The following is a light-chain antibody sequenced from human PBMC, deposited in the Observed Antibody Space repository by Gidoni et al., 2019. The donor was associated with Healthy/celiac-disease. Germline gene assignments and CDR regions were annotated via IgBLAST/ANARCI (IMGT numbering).Light chain of an antibody. CDR3: QQRSNWPPFT. Sequence: EIVFTQSPATLSLSPGERATLYCRASQSVSSYLAWYQQKPGQAPRLLIYDASNRAAGIPARFSGSGSGTDFTLTISSLEPEDFAVYYCQQRSNWPPFTFGPGTKVDIK. CDR2: DAS. CDR1: QSVSSY. J-gene: IGKJ3*01. V-gene: IGKV3-11*01.